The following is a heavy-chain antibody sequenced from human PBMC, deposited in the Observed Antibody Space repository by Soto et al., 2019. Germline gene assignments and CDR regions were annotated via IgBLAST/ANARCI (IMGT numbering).Heavy chain of an antibody. CDR3: ARALDTMIAGSGY. D-gene: IGHD3-22*01. CDR1: GGSVSSGSYY. CDR2: IYYSGST. V-gene: IGHV4-61*01. Sequence: QVQLQESGPGLVKPSETLSLTCTVSGGSVSSGSYYWSWIRQPPGKGLEWIGYIYYSGSTTYNPSLKSRVTISVDTSKNQFSLKLSSVTAADTAVYYCARALDTMIAGSGYWGQGTLVTVSS. J-gene: IGHJ4*02.